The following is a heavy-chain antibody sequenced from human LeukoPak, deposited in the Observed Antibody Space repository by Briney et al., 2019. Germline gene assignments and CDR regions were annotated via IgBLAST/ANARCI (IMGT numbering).Heavy chain of an antibody. J-gene: IGHJ4*02. V-gene: IGHV3-23*01. Sequence: GGSLRLSCAASGFTFSRYAMSWVRQAPGKGLEWVSAISGSGGSTYYADSVKGRFTISRDNSKNTLYLQMNSLRAEDTAVYYCARARNNYDSSGYSALDYWGQGTLVTVSS. CDR3: ARARNNYDSSGYSALDY. CDR1: GFTFSRYA. D-gene: IGHD3-22*01. CDR2: ISGSGGST.